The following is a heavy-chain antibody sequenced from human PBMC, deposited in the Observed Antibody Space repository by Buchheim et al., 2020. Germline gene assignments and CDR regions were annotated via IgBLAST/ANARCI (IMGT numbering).Heavy chain of an antibody. V-gene: IGHV3-30*18. J-gene: IGHJ4*02. CDR2: ISYDGSNK. D-gene: IGHD5-18*01. Sequence: QVQLVESGGGVVQPGRSLRLSCAASGFTFSSYGMHWVRQAPGKGLEWVAVISYDGSNKYYADSVKGRFTISRDNSKNTLYLQMNSLRAEDTAVYYCAKVGGYSYAGLWGQGTL. CDR3: AKVGGYSYAGL. CDR1: GFTFSSYG.